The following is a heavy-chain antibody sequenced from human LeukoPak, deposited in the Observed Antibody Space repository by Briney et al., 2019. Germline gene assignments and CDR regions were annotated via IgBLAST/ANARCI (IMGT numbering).Heavy chain of an antibody. D-gene: IGHD3-16*02. CDR1: GYTLTELS. CDR2: FDPEDGET. CDR3: ATSKEYDYVWGSYRGFDY. J-gene: IGHJ4*02. V-gene: IGHV1-24*01. Sequence: GASVKVSCKVSGYTLTELSMHWVRQAPGKGLEWMGGFDPEDGETIYAQKFQGRVTMTEDTSTDTAYMELSSLRSEDTAVYYCATSKEYDYVWGSYRGFDYWGQGALVTVSS.